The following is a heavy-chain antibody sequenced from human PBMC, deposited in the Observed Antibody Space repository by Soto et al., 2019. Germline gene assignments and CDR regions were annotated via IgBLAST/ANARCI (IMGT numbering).Heavy chain of an antibody. CDR2: IYWDDDK. CDR3: ARGGWTTYYSPFFDY. D-gene: IGHD3-10*01. Sequence: QITLKESGPTLVKPPQTLRLTCTFSGFSLSTSGVGVGWIRQPPGKALEWLALIYWDDDKRYRPSLKSRLTITKDTSKNQMVLTLTKLDTVDTATYYCARGGWTTYYSPFFDYWGQGTLVTVSS. V-gene: IGHV2-5*02. J-gene: IGHJ4*02. CDR1: GFSLSTSGVG.